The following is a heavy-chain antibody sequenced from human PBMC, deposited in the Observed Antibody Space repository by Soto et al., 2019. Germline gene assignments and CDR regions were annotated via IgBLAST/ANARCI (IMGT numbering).Heavy chain of an antibody. CDR2: IYYSGST. D-gene: IGHD6-19*01. J-gene: IGHJ5*02. V-gene: IGHV4-59*02. Sequence: SETLSLTCSVSGGSVSNYYWSWIRQPPGKGLEWIGYIYYSGSTKYNPSLKSRVTMAVRTSRNQFSLRLTSVTAADTAVYYCARCGAAVGWFDPCGQGTLVTVSS. CDR3: ARCGAAVGWFDP. CDR1: GGSVSNYY.